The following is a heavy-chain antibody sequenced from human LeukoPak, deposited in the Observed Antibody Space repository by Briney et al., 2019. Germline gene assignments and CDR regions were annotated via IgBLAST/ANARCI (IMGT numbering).Heavy chain of an antibody. J-gene: IGHJ3*02. Sequence: ASVKVSCKVSGYTLTELSMHWVRQAPGKGLEWMGGFDPEDGETIYAQKFQGRVTMTEDTSTDTAYMELSSLRSEDTAVYYCAKDLSSGWYYSAFDIWGQGTMVTVSS. CDR2: FDPEDGET. V-gene: IGHV1-24*01. D-gene: IGHD6-19*01. CDR3: AKDLSSGWYYSAFDI. CDR1: GYTLTELS.